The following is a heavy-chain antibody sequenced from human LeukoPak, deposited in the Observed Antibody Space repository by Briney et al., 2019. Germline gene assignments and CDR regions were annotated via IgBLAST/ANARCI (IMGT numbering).Heavy chain of an antibody. D-gene: IGHD6-13*01. J-gene: IGHJ6*03. V-gene: IGHV1-8*01. Sequence: ASVKVSCKASRYTFTSYDINWVRQATGQGLEWMGWMNPNSGNTGYAQKFQGRVTMTRNTSISTAYMELSSLRSEDTAVYYCARRSGIAAAGTRYYYYYMDVWGKGTTVTVSS. CDR2: MNPNSGNT. CDR1: RYTFTSYD. CDR3: ARRSGIAAAGTRYYYYYMDV.